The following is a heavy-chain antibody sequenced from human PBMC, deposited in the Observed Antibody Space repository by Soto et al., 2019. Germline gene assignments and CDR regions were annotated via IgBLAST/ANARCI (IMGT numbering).Heavy chain of an antibody. V-gene: IGHV3-72*01. CDR3: ARYDYGDVDY. CDR2: TRNKAKSYTT. Sequence: EVQLVESGGGLLQPGGSQRLSCAASGFTISDHYMDWVRQAPGKGLEWVGRTRNKAKSYTTDYAASVKGRFTISRDDSKTSLYLQMNSLKSEDTAVYYCARYDYGDVDYWGQGTLVTVSS. J-gene: IGHJ4*02. CDR1: GFTISDHY. D-gene: IGHD4-17*01.